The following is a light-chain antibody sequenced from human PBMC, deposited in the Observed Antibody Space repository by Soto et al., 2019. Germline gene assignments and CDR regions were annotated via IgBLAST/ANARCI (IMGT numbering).Light chain of an antibody. V-gene: IGKV3-15*01. Sequence: EIVMTQSPATLSVSPGDRATLSCRASQSVSTNLAWYQQKPGQAPRLLISGAYARATDIPARFSASGSGTEFTLTISSLQTEDFAVYYCQHYNSWPYTFGQGTKLEIK. CDR1: QSVSTN. J-gene: IGKJ2*01. CDR3: QHYNSWPYT. CDR2: GAY.